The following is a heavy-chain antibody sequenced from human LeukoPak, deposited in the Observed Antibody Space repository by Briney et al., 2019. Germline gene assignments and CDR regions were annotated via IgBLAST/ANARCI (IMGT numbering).Heavy chain of an antibody. CDR3: ARVPYVSGTFDY. CDR1: GFIFSSYV. D-gene: IGHD3-10*01. V-gene: IGHV3-30-3*01. CDR2: ISYDGSGE. Sequence: PGRSLRHSCAASGFIFSSYVIHWVRQAPGKGLEWVAVISYDGSGEYYTDSVKGRFTIYRDNSKNTLYLQMNSLRTEDTAVYYCARVPYVSGTFDYWGQGTLVTVSS. J-gene: IGHJ4*02.